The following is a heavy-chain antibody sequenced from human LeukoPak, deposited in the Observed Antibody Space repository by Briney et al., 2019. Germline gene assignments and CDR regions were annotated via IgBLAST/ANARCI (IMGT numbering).Heavy chain of an antibody. Sequence: GSSVKVSCKASGGTFSSYAISWVRQAPGQGLEWMGRIIPILGIANYAQKFQGRVTITADKSTSTAYMELSSLRSEDTAVYYCARDASTLWELDAFDIWGQGTMVTVSS. D-gene: IGHD1-26*01. J-gene: IGHJ3*02. CDR3: ARDASTLWELDAFDI. CDR2: IIPILGIA. CDR1: GGTFSSYA. V-gene: IGHV1-69*04.